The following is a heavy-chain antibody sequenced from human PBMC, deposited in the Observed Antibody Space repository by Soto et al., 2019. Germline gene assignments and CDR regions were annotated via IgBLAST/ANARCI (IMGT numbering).Heavy chain of an antibody. Sequence: QVQLQQWGAGLLKTSETRSLTCAVDGGAFSGYYWTWIRQPPGTGLEWIGEINHRGSTNYSPSLKSRVTISVDTSKNQFSLKLTSVTAADTAVYYCARDKITGLFDYWGQGTLVTVSS. CDR2: INHRGST. J-gene: IGHJ4*02. V-gene: IGHV4-34*01. D-gene: IGHD2-8*02. CDR3: ARDKITGLFDY. CDR1: GGAFSGYY.